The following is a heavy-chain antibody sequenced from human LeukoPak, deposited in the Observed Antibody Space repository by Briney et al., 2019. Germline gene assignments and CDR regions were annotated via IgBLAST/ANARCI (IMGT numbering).Heavy chain of an antibody. CDR2: INHSGST. CDR3: ARGIRNLCPFDY. J-gene: IGHJ4*02. CDR1: GGSFSGYY. V-gene: IGHV4-34*01. D-gene: IGHD1-14*01. Sequence: SETLSLTCAVYGGSFSGYYWSWIRQPPGKGLEWIGEINHSGSTNYNPSLKSRVTISVDTSKNQFSLKLSSVTAADTALYYCARGIRNLCPFDYWGQGTLVTVSS.